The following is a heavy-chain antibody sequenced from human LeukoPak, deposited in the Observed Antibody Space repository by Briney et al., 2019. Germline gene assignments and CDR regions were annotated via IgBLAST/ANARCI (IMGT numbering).Heavy chain of an antibody. D-gene: IGHD1-14*01. J-gene: IGHJ4*02. Sequence: ASVKVSCKTAGYTFSAFYMHWVRQAPGQGPEWMGWINPDSGGSEYGQKFQGRVTFTSDTSSTTIYMEVRSLKSDDTAVYYCARDMTGGIWARATSFDHWGQGTLVTVSS. V-gene: IGHV1-2*02. CDR1: GYTFSAFY. CDR3: ARDMTGGIWARATSFDH. CDR2: INPDSGGS.